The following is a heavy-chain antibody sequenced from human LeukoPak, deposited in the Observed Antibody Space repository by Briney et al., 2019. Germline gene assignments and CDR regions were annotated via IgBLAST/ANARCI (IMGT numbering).Heavy chain of an antibody. CDR3: ARDLKGYSYGLGYWYFDL. CDR2: IYYSGST. Sequence: SETLSLTCTVSGASISSSSYYWGWIRQPPGKGLECIGSIYYSGSTYYNPSLKSRVTISVDTSKNQFSLKLSSVTAADTAVYYCARDLKGYSYGLGYWYFDLWGRGTLVTVSS. V-gene: IGHV4-39*02. J-gene: IGHJ2*01. CDR1: GASISSSSYY. D-gene: IGHD5-18*01.